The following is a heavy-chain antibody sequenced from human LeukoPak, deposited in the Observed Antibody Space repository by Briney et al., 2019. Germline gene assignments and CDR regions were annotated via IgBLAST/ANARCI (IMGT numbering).Heavy chain of an antibody. D-gene: IGHD6-13*01. Sequence: GASVKVSCKASGYTFTDYAINWVRQAPGQGLEWMGWINTNTGNPTYAQAFTGRFVFSSDTSVSTAYLQISSLKAEDTAVYYCARDHSSSWHYYYMDVWGKGTTVTISS. CDR2: INTNTGNP. V-gene: IGHV7-4-1*02. J-gene: IGHJ6*03. CDR3: ARDHSSSWHYYYMDV. CDR1: GYTFTDYA.